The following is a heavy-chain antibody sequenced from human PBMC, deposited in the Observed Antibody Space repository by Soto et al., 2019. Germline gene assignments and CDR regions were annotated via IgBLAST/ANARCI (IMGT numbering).Heavy chain of an antibody. J-gene: IGHJ6*02. CDR1: GFTFSRYA. Sequence: GGSLRLSCAASGFTFSRYAMTWVRQAPGKGLEWVSAISGSGGSTFYADSVKGRFTISRDNSKNTLYLQMYSLRADDTAVYYCAKDGDDTNGYYYYYGMDVWGQGTTVTVS. CDR2: ISGSGGST. CDR3: AKDGDDTNGYYYYYGMDV. V-gene: IGHV3-23*01. D-gene: IGHD2-8*01.